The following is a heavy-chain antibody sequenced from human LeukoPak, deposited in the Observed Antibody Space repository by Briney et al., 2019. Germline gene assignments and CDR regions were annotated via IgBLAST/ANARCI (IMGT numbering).Heavy chain of an antibody. CDR3: ASATVVTTPRVGAFDF. Sequence: PSETLSLTCAVYGGSFSGYYWSWIRQPPGTGLEWIGEINHSGSTNYNPSLKSRVTISVDTSKNQFSLKLSSVTAADTAVYYCASATVVTTPRVGAFDFWGQGTLVTVSS. D-gene: IGHD4-23*01. J-gene: IGHJ4*02. CDR2: INHSGST. CDR1: GGSFSGYY. V-gene: IGHV4-34*01.